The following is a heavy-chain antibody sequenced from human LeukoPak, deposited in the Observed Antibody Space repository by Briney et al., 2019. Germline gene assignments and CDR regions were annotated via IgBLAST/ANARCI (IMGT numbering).Heavy chain of an antibody. D-gene: IGHD6-19*01. J-gene: IGHJ4*02. CDR2: IYYSGST. CDR3: AGTYRRSIAVAADY. CDR1: GGSVSSGSYS. V-gene: IGHV4-61*01. Sequence: SETLSLTCTVSGGSVSSGSYSWSWIRQPPGKGLEWIGYIYYSGSTNYNPSLKSRVTISVDTSKNQFSLKLSSVTAADTAVYYCAGTYRRSIAVAADYWGQGTLVTVSS.